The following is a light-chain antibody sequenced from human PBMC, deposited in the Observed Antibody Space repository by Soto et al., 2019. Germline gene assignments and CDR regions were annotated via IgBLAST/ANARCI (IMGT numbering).Light chain of an antibody. CDR2: DVS. Sequence: EVVLTQSPATLSLSPGERATLSCRASQSVTKYLAWYQQKPGQALRLLIYDVSKRATGIPARFSGSGSETDFTLTISRLEPEDFAVYYCQQYGSLPYTFGQGTKLEMK. J-gene: IGKJ2*01. CDR3: QQYGSLPYT. CDR1: QSVTKY. V-gene: IGKV3-20*01.